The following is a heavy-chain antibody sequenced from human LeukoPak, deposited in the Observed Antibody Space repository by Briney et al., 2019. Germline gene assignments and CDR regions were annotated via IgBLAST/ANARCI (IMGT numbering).Heavy chain of an antibody. V-gene: IGHV7-4-1*02. CDR3: ARALPGCGSTNCYGLET. CDR2: INTNTGNP. Sequence: ASVKVSCKASGYTFTSYGISWVRQAPGQGLEWMGWINTNTGNPTYGQGFTGRFVFSLDTSVNTAYLQISSLQAEDTAVYYCARALPGCGSTNCYGLETWGQGTLVTVSS. CDR1: GYTFTSYG. D-gene: IGHD2-2*01. J-gene: IGHJ5*02.